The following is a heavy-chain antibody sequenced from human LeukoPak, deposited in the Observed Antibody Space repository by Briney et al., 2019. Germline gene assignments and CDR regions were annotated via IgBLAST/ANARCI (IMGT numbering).Heavy chain of an antibody. CDR2: SNPSGGST. CDR3: ARGNPIAVAVHDAFDI. J-gene: IGHJ3*02. CDR1: GYTFTSYY. V-gene: IGHV1-46*01. Sequence: ASVKVSCKASGYTFTSYYMHWVRQTPGQGLGWMGISNPSGGSTSYAQKFQGRLTMTRDTSTSTVYMELSSLRSEDTAVYYCARGNPIAVAVHDAFDIWGQGTMVTVSS. D-gene: IGHD6-19*01.